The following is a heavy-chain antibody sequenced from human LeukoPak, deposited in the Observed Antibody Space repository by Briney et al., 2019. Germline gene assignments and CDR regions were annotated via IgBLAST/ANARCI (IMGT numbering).Heavy chain of an antibody. CDR3: ARELAYCTNGVCQDWHFDL. CDR2: IIPIFGTA. J-gene: IGHJ2*01. Sequence: EASVKVSCKASGGTFSSYAISWVRQAPGHGLGWMGRIIPIFGTANYAQKFQGRVTITTDESTSTAYMELSSLRSEDTAVYYCARELAYCTNGVCQDWHFDLWGRGTLVTVSS. D-gene: IGHD2-8*01. CDR1: GGTFSSYA. V-gene: IGHV1-69*05.